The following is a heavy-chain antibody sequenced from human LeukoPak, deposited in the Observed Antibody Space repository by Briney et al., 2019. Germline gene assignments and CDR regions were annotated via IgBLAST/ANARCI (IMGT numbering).Heavy chain of an antibody. CDR2: ISGSGGST. D-gene: IGHD2-2*02. J-gene: IGHJ4*02. CDR3: AKVLVVPAAIAFDY. CDR1: GFTFSSYA. V-gene: IGHV3-23*01. Sequence: GGSMRLACAASGFTFSSYAMSWVRQAPGKGLEWVSAISGSGGSTYYADSVKGRFTISRDNSKNTLYLQMNSLRAEDTAVYYCAKVLVVPAAIAFDYWGQGTLVTVSS.